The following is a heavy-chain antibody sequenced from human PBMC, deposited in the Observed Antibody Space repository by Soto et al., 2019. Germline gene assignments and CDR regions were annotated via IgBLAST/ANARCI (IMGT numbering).Heavy chain of an antibody. D-gene: IGHD6-6*01. CDR1: GFTFSSYG. V-gene: IGHV3-33*01. CDR3: SSDASIAARSYYYYGMDV. J-gene: IGHJ6*02. CDR2: IWYDGSNK. Sequence: PGGSLRLSCAASGFTFSSYGMHWVRQAPGKGLEWVAVIWYDGSNKYYADSVKGRFTISRDNSKNTLYLQMNSLRAEDTAVYYCSSDASIAARSYYYYGMDVWGQGTTVTVSS.